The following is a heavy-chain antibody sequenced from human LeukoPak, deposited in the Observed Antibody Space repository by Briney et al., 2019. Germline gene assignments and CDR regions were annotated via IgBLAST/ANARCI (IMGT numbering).Heavy chain of an antibody. Sequence: PGGSLRLSCAASGFTFSSYSMNWVRQAPGKGLEWVSSISSSSSYIYYADSVKGRFTISRDNAKNSLYLQMNSLRAEDTAVYYCARGHGYYYGSGIHFDYWGQGTLVTVSS. J-gene: IGHJ4*02. CDR3: ARGHGYYYGSGIHFDY. CDR2: ISSSSSYI. V-gene: IGHV3-21*01. CDR1: GFTFSSYS. D-gene: IGHD3-10*01.